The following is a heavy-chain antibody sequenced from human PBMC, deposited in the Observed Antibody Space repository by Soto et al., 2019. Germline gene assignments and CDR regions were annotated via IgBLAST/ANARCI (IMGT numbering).Heavy chain of an antibody. V-gene: IGHV4-34*01. J-gene: IGHJ4*02. CDR1: GGSFSGYY. CDR2: INHSGST. CDR3: ARGDVDTAMAGFYY. D-gene: IGHD5-18*01. Sequence: SETLSLTCAVYGGSFSGYYWSWIRQPPGKGLEWIGEINHSGSTNYNPSLKSRVTISVDTSKNQFSLKLSSVTAADTAVYYCARGDVDTAMAGFYYWGQGTLVTVSS.